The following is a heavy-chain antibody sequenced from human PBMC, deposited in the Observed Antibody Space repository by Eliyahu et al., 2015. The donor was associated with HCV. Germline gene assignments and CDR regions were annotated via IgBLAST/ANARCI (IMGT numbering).Heavy chain of an antibody. CDR3: ARRLYSSSPHVFDAFDI. D-gene: IGHD6-13*01. V-gene: IGHV5-51*01. CDR2: VSPVDSXT. Sequence: EVQLVQSGAEVKKPGXSLKXSXKGSGYXFTSYWIGWVRQMPGKGLEWMGVVSPVDSXTRYSPSFQGQVTISADKSISTAYLQWSSLKASDTAMYYCARRLYSSSPHVFDAFDIWGQGTMVTVSS. J-gene: IGHJ3*02. CDR1: GYXFTSYW.